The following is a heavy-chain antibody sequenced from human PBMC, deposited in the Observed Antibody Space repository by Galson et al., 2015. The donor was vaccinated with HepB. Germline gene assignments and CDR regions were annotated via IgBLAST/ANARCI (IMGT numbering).Heavy chain of an antibody. CDR3: AKDSGRYNSGWYHFDS. D-gene: IGHD6-19*01. Sequence: SLRLSCAASGFTFSRYAMSWVRQAPGKGLEWVSAVTATGGRAYYVDSVKGRFTISRDNSKNTLYLQMNSLRAEDTAVYYCAKDSGRYNSGWYHFDSWGQGTLVAVSS. CDR2: VTATGGRA. V-gene: IGHV3-23*01. J-gene: IGHJ4*02. CDR1: GFTFSRYA.